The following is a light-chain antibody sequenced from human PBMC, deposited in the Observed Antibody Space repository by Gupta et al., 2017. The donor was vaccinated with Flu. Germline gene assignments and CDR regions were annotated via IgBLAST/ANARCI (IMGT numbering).Light chain of an antibody. Sequence: QSALTQPASVSRSPGQSITISCTGTSSDVGGYNYVSWYQQHPGKAPKLIIYEVSNRPSGVSNRFSGSKSGNTASLTISGLQAEDEADYYCCSYTSSNTLLFGGGTKLTVL. CDR1: SSDVGGYNY. CDR3: CSYTSSNTLL. CDR2: EVS. J-gene: IGLJ3*02. V-gene: IGLV2-14*01.